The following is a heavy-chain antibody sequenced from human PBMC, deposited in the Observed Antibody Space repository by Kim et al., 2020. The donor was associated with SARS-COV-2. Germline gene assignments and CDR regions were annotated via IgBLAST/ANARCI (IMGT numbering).Heavy chain of an antibody. CDR1: GGSISNYY. CDR3: ARDPVPMTGEGGFDS. V-gene: IGHV4-59*01. CDR2: VQDGGSP. Sequence: SETLSLTCTVSGGSISNYYWGWLRQPPGKGLEWIGNVQDGGSPNYNPSLKSRVRMLIDTSKNQFSLELTSVTAADTAVYYCARDPVPMTGEGGFDSWGQGTRVTVSS. J-gene: IGHJ4*02. D-gene: IGHD7-27*01.